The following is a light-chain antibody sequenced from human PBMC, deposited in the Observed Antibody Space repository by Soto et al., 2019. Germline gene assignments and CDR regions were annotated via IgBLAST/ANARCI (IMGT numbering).Light chain of an antibody. CDR1: SGHSTYI. CDR2: LDRSGSY. CDR3: ATWYSNTHKV. V-gene: IGLV4-60*02. Sequence: QLVLTQSSSASASLGSSVKLTCILSSGHSTYIIAWHQQQPGKAPRFLMTLDRSGSYNRGSGVPDRFSGSSSGADRYLTISNHPFEDEGDYYCATWYSNTHKVFGGGTKVTVL. J-gene: IGLJ3*02.